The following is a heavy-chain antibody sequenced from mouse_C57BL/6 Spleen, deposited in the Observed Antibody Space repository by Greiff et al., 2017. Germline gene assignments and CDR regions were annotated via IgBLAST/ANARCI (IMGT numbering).Heavy chain of an antibody. Sequence: QVQLQQSGAELVRPGASVTLSCTASGYTFTDYEMHWVKQTPVHGLEWIGAIDPETGGTAYNQKFKGKAILTADKSSSTAYMELRSLTSEDSAVYYCTRSGSSPYAMDYWGQGTSVTVSS. J-gene: IGHJ4*01. CDR2: IDPETGGT. CDR3: TRSGSSPYAMDY. V-gene: IGHV1-15*01. CDR1: GYTFTDYE. D-gene: IGHD1-1*01.